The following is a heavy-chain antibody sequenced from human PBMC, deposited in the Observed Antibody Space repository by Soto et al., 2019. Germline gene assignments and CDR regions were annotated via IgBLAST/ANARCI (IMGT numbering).Heavy chain of an antibody. CDR1: GGSIRSNKR. Sequence: QVQLQESGPGLVRPSGTLSLTCGVSGGSIRSNKRWSWVRQPPGKGLEWVGEVYHSGSTNYNPSLKSRVTISVDKSKNQCALKLNTVTAADTAVYYCARWGDWMQQVLWGQGTLVTVSS. CDR2: VYHSGST. D-gene: IGHD5-18*01. J-gene: IGHJ4*02. V-gene: IGHV4-4*02. CDR3: ARWGDWMQQVL.